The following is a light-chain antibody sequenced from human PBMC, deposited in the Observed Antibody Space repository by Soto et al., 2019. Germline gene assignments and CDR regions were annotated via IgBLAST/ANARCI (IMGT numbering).Light chain of an antibody. CDR3: QQLFMYPHT. J-gene: IGKJ2*01. CDR1: QGISSF. Sequence: IQLTQTPSSLSPSVGDRVSNSCLASQGISSFLAWYQQKPGKAPKLLIYAASSLQSGVPSRFSGSGFGTDFTLTVSSLQPEDFATYYCQQLFMYPHTFGQGSKVDIK. V-gene: IGKV1-9*01. CDR2: AAS.